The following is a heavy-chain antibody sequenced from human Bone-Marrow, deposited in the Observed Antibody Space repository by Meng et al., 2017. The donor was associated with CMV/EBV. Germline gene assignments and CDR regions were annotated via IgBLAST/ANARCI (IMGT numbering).Heavy chain of an antibody. J-gene: IGHJ1*01. V-gene: IGHV4-59*01. CDR3: AKTARVPTD. Sequence: SETLSLTCIVSDGSISTYYWSWIRQSPVKGLESIGYIYKTGDTNYNPSLKGRATMTLDTSKYQFSLRLTSVTTADTAVYYCAKTARVPTDWSQGTLVTVSS. CDR1: DGSISTYY. CDR2: IYKTGDT.